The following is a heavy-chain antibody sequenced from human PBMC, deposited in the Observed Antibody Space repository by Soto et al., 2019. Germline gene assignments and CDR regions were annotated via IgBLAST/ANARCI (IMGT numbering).Heavy chain of an antibody. V-gene: IGHV1-69*13. CDR1: GGTFSSYA. D-gene: IGHD4-17*01. J-gene: IGHJ6*03. CDR3: ARTTVVTPHYYYYMDV. Sequence: ASVKVSCKASGGTFSSYAISWVRQAPGQGLEWMGGIIPIFGTANYAQKFQGRVTITADESTSTAYMELSSLRSEDTAVYYCARTTVVTPHYYYYMDVWGKGTTVTVSS. CDR2: IIPIFGTA.